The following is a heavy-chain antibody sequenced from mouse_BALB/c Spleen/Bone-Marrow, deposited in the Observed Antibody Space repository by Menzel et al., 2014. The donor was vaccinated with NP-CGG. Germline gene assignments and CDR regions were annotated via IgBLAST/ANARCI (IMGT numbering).Heavy chain of an antibody. D-gene: IGHD2-14*01. CDR2: IDPENGNT. Sequence: VQLKDSGAELVRPGALVKLSYKASGFNIKDYYMYCVKQRPEQGLEWIGWIDPENGNTIYDPKFQGKASITVDTSSNTDYLQLSSLTSEDTAVYYCASYYRYDRYFDVWGAGTTVTVSS. J-gene: IGHJ1*01. CDR1: GFNIKDYY. CDR3: ASYYRYDRYFDV. V-gene: IGHV14-1*02.